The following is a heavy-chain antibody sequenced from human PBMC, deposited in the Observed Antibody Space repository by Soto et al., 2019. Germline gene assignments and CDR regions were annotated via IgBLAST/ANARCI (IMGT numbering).Heavy chain of an antibody. V-gene: IGHV3-30*18. D-gene: IGHD6-6*01. CDR2: ISYDGSNK. Sequence: QVQLVESGGGVVQPGRSLRLSCAASGFTFSSYGMHWVRQAPGKGLEWVAVISYDGSNKYYADSVKGRFTISRDNSKNTLYLQMNSLRAEDTAVYYCAKDRIQRGSSSPPVPSDYWGQGTLVTVSS. CDR1: GFTFSSYG. CDR3: AKDRIQRGSSSPPVPSDY. J-gene: IGHJ4*02.